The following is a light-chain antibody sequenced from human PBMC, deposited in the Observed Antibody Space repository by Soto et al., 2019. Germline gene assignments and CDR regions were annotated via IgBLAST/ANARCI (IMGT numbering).Light chain of an antibody. J-gene: IGLJ1*01. CDR3: SSHTTYSTRV. V-gene: IGLV2-14*01. CDR1: SSDIGSYDY. Sequence: QSALTQPASVSGSPGQSIAIPCTGTSSDIGSYDYVSWYQQHPGKAPKLMIHEVSNRPSGVSGRFSGSKSGNTASLTISGLQADDEADYYCSSHTTYSTRVFGTGTKVTVL. CDR2: EVS.